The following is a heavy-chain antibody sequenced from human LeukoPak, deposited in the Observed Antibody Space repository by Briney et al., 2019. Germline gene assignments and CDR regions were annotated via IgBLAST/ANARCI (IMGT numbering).Heavy chain of an antibody. J-gene: IGHJ4*02. CDR2: IIPIFGTA. D-gene: IGHD6-19*01. V-gene: IGHV1-69*05. Sequence: SVKVSCKASGGTFSSYAISWVRQAPGQGLEWMGRIIPIFGTANYAQKFQGRVTITTDESTSTAYMELSSLRSEGTAVYYCARDPPSGWYPFDYWGQGTLVTVSS. CDR1: GGTFSSYA. CDR3: ARDPPSGWYPFDY.